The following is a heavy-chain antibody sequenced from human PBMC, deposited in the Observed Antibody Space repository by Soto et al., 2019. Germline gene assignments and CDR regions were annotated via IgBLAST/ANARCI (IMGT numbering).Heavy chain of an antibody. D-gene: IGHD4-17*01. V-gene: IGHV3-21*01. Sequence: LRLSCAASGFTFSDYNMNWVRQAPGKGLEWVSSISSSSSNYIYYAESVKGRFTISRDNAKNSLYLQMNSLRAEDTAVYYCARYDYGDYYFDYWGQGTLVTVSS. J-gene: IGHJ4*02. CDR3: ARYDYGDYYFDY. CDR2: ISSSSSNYI. CDR1: GFTFSDYN.